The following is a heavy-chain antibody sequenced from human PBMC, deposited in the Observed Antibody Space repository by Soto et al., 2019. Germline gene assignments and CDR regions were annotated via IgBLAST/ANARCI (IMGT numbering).Heavy chain of an antibody. J-gene: IGHJ5*02. CDR3: ARDCSGGSCYPRGGFDP. Sequence: QVQLVQSGAEVKKPGSSVKVSCKASGGTFSSYTISWVRQAPGQGLEWMGRIIPILGIANYAQKFQGRVTITADKSTSTAYMELSSLRSEDTAVYYCARDCSGGSCYPRGGFDPWGQGTLVTVSS. D-gene: IGHD2-15*01. CDR2: IIPILGIA. CDR1: GGTFSSYT. V-gene: IGHV1-69*08.